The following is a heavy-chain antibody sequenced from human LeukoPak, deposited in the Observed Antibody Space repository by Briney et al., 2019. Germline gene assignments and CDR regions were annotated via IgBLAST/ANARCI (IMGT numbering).Heavy chain of an antibody. CDR1: GFTVSSNY. CDR3: AGVYYYGSGSYYNWFDP. CDR2: IYSGGRT. D-gene: IGHD3-10*01. Sequence: GGSLRLSCAASGFTVSSNYMSWVRQAPGKGLERVSVIYSGGRTDYADSVKGRFTISRDNSKNTLYLQMNSLRAEDTAVYYCAGVYYYGSGSYYNWFDPWGQGTLVTVSS. V-gene: IGHV3-66*01. J-gene: IGHJ5*02.